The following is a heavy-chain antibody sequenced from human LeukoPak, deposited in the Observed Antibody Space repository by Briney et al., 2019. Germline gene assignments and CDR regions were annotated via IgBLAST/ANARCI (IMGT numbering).Heavy chain of an antibody. J-gene: IGHJ4*02. CDR3: ARTVAGTRFDY. D-gene: IGHD6-19*01. Sequence: SQTLSLTCTVSGGSISSGSYYWSWIRQPAGKGLEWIGSIYHSGSTYYNPSLKSRVTISVDTSKNQFSLKLSSVTAADTAVYYCARTVAGTRFDYWGQGTLVTVSS. V-gene: IGHV4-61*02. CDR1: GGSISSGSYY. CDR2: IYHSGST.